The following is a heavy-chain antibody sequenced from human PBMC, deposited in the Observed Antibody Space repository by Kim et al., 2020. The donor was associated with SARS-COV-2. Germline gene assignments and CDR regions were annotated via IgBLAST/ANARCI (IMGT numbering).Heavy chain of an antibody. CDR2: MNPNSGNT. V-gene: IGHV1-8*01. J-gene: IGHJ6*02. CDR1: GYTFTSYD. D-gene: IGHD3-3*01. Sequence: ASVKVSCKASGYTFTSYDINWVRQATGQGLEWMGWMNPNSGNTGYAQKFQDRVTMTRNTSISTAYMELSSLRSEDTAVYYCARIPPTTIFGVVIRPRGGYYGMDVWGQGTTVTVSS. CDR3: ARIPPTTIFGVVIRPRGGYYGMDV.